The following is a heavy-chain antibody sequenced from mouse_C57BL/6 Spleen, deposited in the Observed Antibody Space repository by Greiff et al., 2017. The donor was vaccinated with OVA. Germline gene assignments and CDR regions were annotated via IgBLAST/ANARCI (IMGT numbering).Heavy chain of an antibody. CDR1: GYTFTSYD. V-gene: IGHV1-85*01. CDR2: IYPRDGST. J-gene: IGHJ1*03. CDR3: ARRGDDWYFDV. Sequence: QVQLKESGPELVKPGASVKLSCKASGYTFTSYDINWVKQRPGQGLEWIGWIYPRDGSTKYNEKFKGKATLTVDTSSSTAYMELHSLTSEDSAVYFCARRGDDWYFDVWGTGTTVTVSS. D-gene: IGHD3-3*01.